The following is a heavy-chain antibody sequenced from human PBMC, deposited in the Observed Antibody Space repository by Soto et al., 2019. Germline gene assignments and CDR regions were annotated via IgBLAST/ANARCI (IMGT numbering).Heavy chain of an antibody. CDR2: IYYSGST. D-gene: IGHD2-8*02. CDR1: GGSISSSSYY. V-gene: IGHV4-39*01. Sequence: PSETLSLTCTVSGGSISSSSYYWGWIRQPPGKGLEWIGSIYYSGSTYYNPSLKSRVTISVDTSKNQFSLKLSSVTAADTAVYYCARLGLNWEYLGDLDYWGQGTLVTVSS. J-gene: IGHJ4*02. CDR3: ARLGLNWEYLGDLDY.